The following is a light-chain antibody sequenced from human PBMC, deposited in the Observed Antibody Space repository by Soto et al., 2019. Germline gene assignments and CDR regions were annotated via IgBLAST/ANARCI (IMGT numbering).Light chain of an antibody. CDR1: KLGDKY. Sequence: SYELTQPPSVSVSPGQTASITCSGDKLGDKYACWYQQKPGQSPVLVIYQDSKRPSGIPERFSGSNSGNTATLTIIGTQAMDESDYYGQAWDSRTVGFCGGTKLTVL. V-gene: IGLV3-1*01. CDR2: QDS. J-gene: IGLJ2*01. CDR3: QAWDSRTVG.